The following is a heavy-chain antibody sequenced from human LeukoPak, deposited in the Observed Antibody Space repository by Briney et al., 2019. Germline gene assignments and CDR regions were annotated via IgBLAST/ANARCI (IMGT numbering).Heavy chain of an antibody. CDR3: SRENGAFSPFGY. CDR1: GGSISSYY. D-gene: IGHD2-8*01. CDR2: IYYSGST. V-gene: IGHV4-59*01. J-gene: IGHJ4*02. Sequence: SETLSLTCTVSGGSISSYYWSWIRQPPGKGLEWIGYIYYSGSTNYNPSLKSRVTISADTSKNQFSLKLSSVTAADTAVYYCSRENGAFSPFGYWGQGTLVTVLS.